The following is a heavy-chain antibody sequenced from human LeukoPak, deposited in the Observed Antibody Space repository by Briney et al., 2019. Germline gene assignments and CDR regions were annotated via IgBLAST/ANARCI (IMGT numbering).Heavy chain of an antibody. CDR1: GGSISSYY. J-gene: IGHJ3*02. Sequence: SETLSLTCTVSGGSISSYYWSWIRQPAGKGLEWIGRIYTSGSTNYNPSLKSRVTMSVDMSKNQFSLKLSSVTAADTAVYYCARDRQRARTNDAFDIWGQGTMVTVSS. V-gene: IGHV4-4*07. D-gene: IGHD6-25*01. CDR3: ARDRQRARTNDAFDI. CDR2: IYTSGST.